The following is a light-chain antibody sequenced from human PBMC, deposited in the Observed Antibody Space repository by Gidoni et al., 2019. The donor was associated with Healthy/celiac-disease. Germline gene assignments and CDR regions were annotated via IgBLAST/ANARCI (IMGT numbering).Light chain of an antibody. CDR2: AAS. CDR1: QGISSY. J-gene: IGKJ3*01. V-gene: IGKV1-8*01. CDR3: QQYYSYPFT. Sequence: AIRMTQSPSSLSASTGDRVTITCRASQGISSYLAWYQQKPGKATKLLIYAASTLQSGDPSRFSGSGSGTDFTLTISCLQSEDFATYYCQQYYSYPFTFGPGTKVDIK.